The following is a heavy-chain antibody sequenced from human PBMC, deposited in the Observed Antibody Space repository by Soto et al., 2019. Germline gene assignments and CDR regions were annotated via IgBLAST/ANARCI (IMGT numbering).Heavy chain of an antibody. V-gene: IGHV3-30*18. D-gene: IGHD2-21*01. CDR1: GFTFNYYG. J-gene: IGHJ4*02. Sequence: QVRVVESGGGVVHPGKSLRLSCATAGFTFNYYGFHWVRQAPGKGLEWVAVISYDGGTIYYADAVRGRFTISRDDSKDTVVLQMNRLRLEDAGFYYCAKSASASDDVVADWGQGTRVTVSS. CDR2: ISYDGGTI. CDR3: AKSASASDDVVAD.